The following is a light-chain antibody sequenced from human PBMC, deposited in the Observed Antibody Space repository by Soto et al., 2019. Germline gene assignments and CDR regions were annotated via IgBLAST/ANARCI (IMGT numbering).Light chain of an antibody. V-gene: IGLV1-51*02. CDR1: YFDFGSNF. Sequence: QSVLTQPPSGSAAPGQTVTISCSGSYFDFGSNFISWYQQLPGTAPKLLIYEDKKRPSGIPDRFSGSKSGTSATLVITGLQTGDEAHYYCGARVRSLSTAYVFGNGTKVTVL. CDR2: EDK. J-gene: IGLJ1*01. CDR3: GARVRSLSTAYV.